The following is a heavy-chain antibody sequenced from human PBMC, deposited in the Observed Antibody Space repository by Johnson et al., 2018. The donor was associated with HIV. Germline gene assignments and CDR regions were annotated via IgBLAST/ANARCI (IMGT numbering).Heavy chain of an antibody. CDR3: ARSYSSSSHDAFDI. D-gene: IGHD6-6*01. CDR2: IYSGDRT. J-gene: IGHJ3*02. Sequence: VQLVESGGGVVQPGGSLRLSCAASGFTVSSNYMSWVRQAPGKGLEWVSVIYSGDRTYSAVSVKGRFTISRDSSKNTLFLQMNSLRAEDTAVYYCARSYSSSSHDAFDIWGQGTMVTVSS. CDR1: GFTVSSNY. V-gene: IGHV3-66*01.